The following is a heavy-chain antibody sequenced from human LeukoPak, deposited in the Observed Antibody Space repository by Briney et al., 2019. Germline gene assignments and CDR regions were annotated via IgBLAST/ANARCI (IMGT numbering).Heavy chain of an antibody. Sequence: GGSLRLSCAAPGFTFSSYAMSWVRQAPGRGLEWVSAISGSGGSTYYADSVKGRFTISRDNSKNTLYLQMNSLRAEDTAVYYCAKGYCSGGSCYTFDPWGQGTLVTVSS. D-gene: IGHD2-15*01. CDR3: AKGYCSGGSCYTFDP. CDR2: ISGSGGST. J-gene: IGHJ5*02. CDR1: GFTFSSYA. V-gene: IGHV3-23*01.